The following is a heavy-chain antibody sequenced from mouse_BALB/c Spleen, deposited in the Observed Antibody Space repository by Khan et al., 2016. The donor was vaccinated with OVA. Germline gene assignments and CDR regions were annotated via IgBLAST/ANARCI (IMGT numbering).Heavy chain of an antibody. J-gene: IGHJ3*01. V-gene: IGHV3-2*02. D-gene: IGHD2-4*01. CDR2: INYSGNT. CDR3: AKRDYYDYDPFAY. CDR1: GYSITSEFA. Sequence: VQLVESGPGLVKPSQSLSLTCTVTGYSITSEFAWNWIRQFPGNKLEWMGYINYSGNTSFNPSLKSRTSITRDTSKNQFFLQLNSVTTEDTATYYCAKRDYYDYDPFAYWGQGTLVTVSA.